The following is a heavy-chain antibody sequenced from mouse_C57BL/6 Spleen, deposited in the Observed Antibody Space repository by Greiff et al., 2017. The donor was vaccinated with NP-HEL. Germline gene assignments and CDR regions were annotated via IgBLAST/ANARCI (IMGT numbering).Heavy chain of an antibody. Sequence: VQLQQPGAELVRPGTSVKLSCKASGYTFTSYWMHWVKQRPGQGLEWIGVIDPSDSYTNYNQKFKGKATLTVDTSSSTAYMQLSSLTSEDSAVYYCARFYGSYAMDYWGQGTSVTVSS. CDR1: GYTFTSYW. J-gene: IGHJ4*01. CDR3: ARFYGSYAMDY. D-gene: IGHD1-1*01. CDR2: IDPSDSYT. V-gene: IGHV1-59*01.